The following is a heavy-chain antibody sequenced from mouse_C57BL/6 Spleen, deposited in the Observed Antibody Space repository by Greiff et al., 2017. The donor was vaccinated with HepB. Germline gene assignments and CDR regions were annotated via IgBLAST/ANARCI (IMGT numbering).Heavy chain of an antibody. D-gene: IGHD3-2*02. CDR2: SDPNSGGT. CDR3: ARGGSSGDYFDY. J-gene: IGHJ2*01. V-gene: IGHV1-72*01. Sequence: QVQLQQPGAELVKPGASVKLSCKASGYTFTSYWMHWVKQRPGRGLEWIGRSDPNSGGTKYNEKFKSKATLTVDKPSSTAYMQLSSRTTEDSAVYYCARGGSSGDYFDYWGQGTTLTVSS. CDR1: GYTFTSYW.